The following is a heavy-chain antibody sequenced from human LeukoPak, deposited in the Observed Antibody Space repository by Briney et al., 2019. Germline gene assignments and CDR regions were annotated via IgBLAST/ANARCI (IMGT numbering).Heavy chain of an antibody. CDR1: GYTFTSYG. D-gene: IGHD6-13*01. CDR2: NNPNSGGT. CDR3: ARSYSSSWYNAFDL. Sequence: ASVKVSCKASGYTFTSYGISWVRQAPGQGLEGMGWNNPNSGGTNYAQKFQGRVTLTADESTSTAYMELSSLRSEDTAVYYCARSYSSSWYNAFDLWGQGTMVTVSS. J-gene: IGHJ3*01. V-gene: IGHV1-18*01.